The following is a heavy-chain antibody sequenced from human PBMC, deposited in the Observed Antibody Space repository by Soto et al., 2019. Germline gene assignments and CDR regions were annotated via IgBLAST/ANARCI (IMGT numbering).Heavy chain of an antibody. J-gene: IGHJ4*02. CDR2: ISYDGSND. CDR1: GFTFSDYG. V-gene: IGHV3-30*18. Sequence: QVQLVESGGGVVQPGRSLRLSCAASGFTFSDYGMHWVRQAPGKGLEWVAVISYDGSNDFYADSVKGRFTVSRDNSKNTLYLQMYSLRGEDTAVYYCAKDLGSCWDFEYWGQGTLVTVSS. D-gene: IGHD6-13*01. CDR3: AKDLGSCWDFEY.